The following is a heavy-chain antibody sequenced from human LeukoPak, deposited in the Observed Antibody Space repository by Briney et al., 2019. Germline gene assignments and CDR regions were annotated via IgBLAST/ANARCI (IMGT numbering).Heavy chain of an antibody. J-gene: IGHJ6*02. CDR1: GFTFSSYA. CDR3: AKEDLYYFAMDV. V-gene: IGHV3-23*01. CDR2: IGGSGGST. Sequence: PGGSLRLSCAASGFTFSSYAMTGVRQGPGKGLEWVSIIGGSGGSTYYADSVKGRFTISRDNSKNTLYLQMNSLRAEDTAVYYCAKEDLYYFAMDVWGQGTTVTVSS.